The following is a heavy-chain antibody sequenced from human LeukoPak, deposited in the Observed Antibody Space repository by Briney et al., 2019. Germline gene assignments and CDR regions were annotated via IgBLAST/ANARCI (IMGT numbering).Heavy chain of an antibody. J-gene: IGHJ4*02. V-gene: IGHV1-69*04. CDR3: ASIDRKHY. D-gene: IGHD2-15*01. CDR1: GGTFSSYA. Sequence: ASVKVSCKASGGTFSSYAISWVRQAPGQGLEWMGRIIPILGIANYAQKFQGRVTITADKSTSTAYMGLSSLRSEDTAVYYCASIDRKHYWGQGTLVTVSS. CDR2: IIPILGIA.